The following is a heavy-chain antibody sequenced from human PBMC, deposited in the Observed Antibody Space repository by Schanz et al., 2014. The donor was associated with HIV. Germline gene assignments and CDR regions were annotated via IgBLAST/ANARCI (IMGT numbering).Heavy chain of an antibody. CDR3: AKPEYDSSGNSQSHFDY. CDR1: GFNFNNYA. CDR2: IKEDGSEK. J-gene: IGHJ4*02. V-gene: IGHV3-7*01. D-gene: IGHD3-22*01. Sequence: EVQLLESGGGLEQPGGSLRLSCAASGFNFNNYAMTWVRQAPGKGLEWVANIKEDGSEKYHADSVKGRFTISRDNAKNSLFLQMESLRAEDTAVYYCAKPEYDSSGNSQSHFDYWGQGTLVTVSS.